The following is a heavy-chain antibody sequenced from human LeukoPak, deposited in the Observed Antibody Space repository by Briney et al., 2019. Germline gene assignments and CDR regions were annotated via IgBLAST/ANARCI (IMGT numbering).Heavy chain of an antibody. CDR2: ISAYNGNT. Sequence: ASVKVSCKASGYTFTSYGISWVRQAPGQGLEWMGWISAYNGNTNYAQKLQGRVTMTTDTSTSTAYMELRSLRSDDTAVYYCARGLGYFDWLLLTLDYWGQGTLVTVSS. CDR3: ARGLGYFDWLLLTLDY. CDR1: GYTFTSYG. J-gene: IGHJ4*02. V-gene: IGHV1-18*01. D-gene: IGHD3-9*01.